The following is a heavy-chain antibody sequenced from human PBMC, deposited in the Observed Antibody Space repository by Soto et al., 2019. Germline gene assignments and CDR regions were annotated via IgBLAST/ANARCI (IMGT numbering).Heavy chain of an antibody. CDR1: GYTFTSYG. CDR3: ARDFPHPTYDILTGYYFYYYGMDV. Sequence: GASVKVSCKASGYTFTSYGISWVRQAPGQGLEWMGGIIPIFGTANYAQKFQGRVTITADESTSTAYMELSSLRSEDTAVYYCARDFPHPTYDILTGYYFYYYGMDVWGQGTTVTVS. CDR2: IIPIFGTA. V-gene: IGHV1-69*13. D-gene: IGHD3-9*01. J-gene: IGHJ6*02.